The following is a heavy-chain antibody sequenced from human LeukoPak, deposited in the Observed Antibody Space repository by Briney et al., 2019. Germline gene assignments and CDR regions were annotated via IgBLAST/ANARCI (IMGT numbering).Heavy chain of an antibody. Sequence: ASVKVSCKASGYTFTSYDINWVRQATGQGLEWMGWMNPNSGNTGYAQKFQGRVTMTRNTSISTAYMELSSLRSDDTAVYYCARDRGKYDSSDDYYYAYYFDYWGQGTLVTVSS. CDR3: ARDRGKYDSSDDYYYAYYFDY. CDR1: GYTFTSYD. V-gene: IGHV1-8*01. J-gene: IGHJ4*02. CDR2: MNPNSGNT. D-gene: IGHD3-22*01.